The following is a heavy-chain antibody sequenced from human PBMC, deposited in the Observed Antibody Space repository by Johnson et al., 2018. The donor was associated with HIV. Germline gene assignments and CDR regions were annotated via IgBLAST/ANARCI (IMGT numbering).Heavy chain of an antibody. D-gene: IGHD1-26*01. J-gene: IGHJ3*02. V-gene: IGHV3-53*01. CDR3: AKGSTDYSGSYPRDAFDI. CDR1: GFSVSSNY. CDR2: IYSGGST. Sequence: VQLVESGGGLIQPGGSLRLACAASGFSVSSNYMSWVRQAPGKGLEWVSVIYSGGSTYYADSVKGRFTISRDSSKNTLYLQMNSLRAEDTAVYYCAKGSTDYSGSYPRDAFDIWGQGTMVTVSS.